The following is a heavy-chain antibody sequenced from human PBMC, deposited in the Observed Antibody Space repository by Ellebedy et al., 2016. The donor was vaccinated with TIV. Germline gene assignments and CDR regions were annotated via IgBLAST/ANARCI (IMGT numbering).Heavy chain of an antibody. CDR1: GGIFSSYG. Sequence: AASVKVSCKASGGIFSSYGISWVRQAPGQGLEWMGGIIPILAKANYAQRFQGRVTITADESTYSAYMELSSLRSEDTAVYYCARVGKYYGGSPSYYFDYWGQGTLVTGSS. D-gene: IGHD4-23*01. V-gene: IGHV1-69*10. CDR2: IIPILAKA. CDR3: ARVGKYYGGSPSYYFDY. J-gene: IGHJ4*02.